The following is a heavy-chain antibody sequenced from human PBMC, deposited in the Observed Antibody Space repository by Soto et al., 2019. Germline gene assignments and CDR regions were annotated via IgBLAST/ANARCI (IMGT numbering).Heavy chain of an antibody. J-gene: IGHJ3*01. CDR3: ANHSGFDF. V-gene: IGHV3-23*01. Sequence: GQLLQSGGGLVQPRESLRLSCAASGFTFSSSGMSWVRQVPGKGLEWVSSISISGDYRYYAASVKGRFTISRDNSKNTLYLQMRSLTTKETARYYSANHSGFDFWGEGTIVALAS. D-gene: IGHD6-19*01. CDR2: ISISGDYR. CDR1: GFTFSSSG.